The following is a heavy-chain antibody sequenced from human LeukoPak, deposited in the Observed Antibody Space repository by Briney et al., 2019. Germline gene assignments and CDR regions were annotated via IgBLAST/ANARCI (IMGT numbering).Heavy chain of an antibody. CDR3: ARDECSSTSCYPDY. D-gene: IGHD2-2*01. J-gene: IGHJ4*02. CDR1: GYTFTGYY. CDR2: ISPNSGGT. V-gene: IGHV1-2*02. Sequence: ASVKVSCKASGYTFTGYYMHWVRQAPGQGLEWMGWISPNSGGTNYAQKFQGRVTMTRDTSISTAYMELSRLRSDDTAVYYCARDECSSTSCYPDYWGQGTLVTVSS.